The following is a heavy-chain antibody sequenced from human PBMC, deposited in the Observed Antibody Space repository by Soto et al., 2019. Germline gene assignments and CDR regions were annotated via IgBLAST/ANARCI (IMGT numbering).Heavy chain of an antibody. CDR3: AGWGGGAHYDFWSGYYRRYYYYGMDV. D-gene: IGHD3-3*01. V-gene: IGHV1-18*01. J-gene: IGHJ6*02. Sequence: QVQLVQSGAEVKKPGASVKVSCKASGYTFTSYGISWVRQAPGQGLEWMGWISAYNGNTNYAQKLQGRVTMTTDTFTSKGYKGVGGLRLDDTAVYYCAGWGGGAHYDFWSGYYRRYYYYGMDVWGQGTTVTVSS. CDR2: ISAYNGNT. CDR1: GYTFTSYG.